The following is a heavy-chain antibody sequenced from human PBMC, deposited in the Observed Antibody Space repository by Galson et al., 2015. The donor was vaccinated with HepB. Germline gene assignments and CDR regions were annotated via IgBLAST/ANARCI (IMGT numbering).Heavy chain of an antibody. Sequence: SCKASGYTFISYVMHWVRQAPGQRLAWMGWINAGNGNTKYSQKFQGRVTISRDTSASTAYMELSSLRSEDTAVYYCARGADGHYNWFDPWGQGTLVTVSS. CDR3: ARGADGHYNWFDP. V-gene: IGHV1-3*01. J-gene: IGHJ5*02. CDR2: INAGNGNT. CDR1: GYTFISYV. D-gene: IGHD1-26*01.